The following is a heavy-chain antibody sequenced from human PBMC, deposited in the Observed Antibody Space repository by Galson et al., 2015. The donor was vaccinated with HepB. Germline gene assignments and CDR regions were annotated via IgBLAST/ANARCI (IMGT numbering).Heavy chain of an antibody. V-gene: IGHV1-3*01. CDR2: INAGNGNT. CDR1: GYTFTSYA. D-gene: IGHD6-13*01. J-gene: IGHJ3*02. CDR3: ARARRPKYSSSWPGDPDAFDI. Sequence: SVKVSCKASGYTFTSYAMHWVRQAPGQRLEWMGWINAGNGNTKYSQKFQGRVTITRDTSASTAYMELSSLRSEDTAVYYCARARRPKYSSSWPGDPDAFDIWGQGTMVTVSS.